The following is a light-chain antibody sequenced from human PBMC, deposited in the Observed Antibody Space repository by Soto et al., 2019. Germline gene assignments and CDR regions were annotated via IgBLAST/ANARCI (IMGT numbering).Light chain of an antibody. J-gene: IGKJ3*01. CDR1: QSITNW. V-gene: IGKV1-5*01. CDR2: DAS. CDR3: QQYNSYSPLT. Sequence: DIQMTQSPSTLSASVGDRVTITCRASQSITNWLAWYQQKPGKAPKLLVYDASSLESGVPSRFSGSGSGTKFTLTTSSLQPDDFATYYCQQYNSYSPLTFGPGTKVDIK.